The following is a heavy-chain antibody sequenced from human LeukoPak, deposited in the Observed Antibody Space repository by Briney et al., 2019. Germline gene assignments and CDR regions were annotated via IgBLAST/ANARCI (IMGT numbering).Heavy chain of an antibody. CDR3: ARGIATFLTTNCFDP. J-gene: IGHJ5*02. Sequence: GSLRLSCAASGFTFSSYWMSWVRQAPGKGLEWIGRIYTSGSTNYNPSLKSRVTMSVDTSKNQFSLRLSSVTAADTAVYYCARGIATFLTTNCFDPWGQGTLVTVSS. V-gene: IGHV4-4*07. CDR2: IYTSGST. D-gene: IGHD2/OR15-2a*01. CDR1: GFTFSSYW.